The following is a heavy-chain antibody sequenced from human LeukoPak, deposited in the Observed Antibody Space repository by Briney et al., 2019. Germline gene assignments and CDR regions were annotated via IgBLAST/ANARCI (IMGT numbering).Heavy chain of an antibody. CDR2: FIPILGIA. V-gene: IGHV1-69*04. CDR3: ARGRGNSYYFDY. J-gene: IGHJ4*02. D-gene: IGHD4-4*01. CDR1: GGTFSSYA. Sequence: GSSVKVSCKASGGTFSSYAISWVRQAPGQGLEWMGRFIPILGIANYAQKFQGRVTITAGKSTSTAYMELSSLRSEDTAVYYCARGRGNSYYFDYWGQGTLVTVSS.